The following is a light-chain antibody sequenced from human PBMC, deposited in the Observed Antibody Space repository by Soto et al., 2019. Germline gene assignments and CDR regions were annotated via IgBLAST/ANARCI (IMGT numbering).Light chain of an antibody. V-gene: IGKV3-15*01. Sequence: EIVVTQSPATLSVSPGERVTLSCRASQSVSSSLAWYQQRPGQAPRLLIYDTSTRAPGIAARFSGSGSGTEFTLTLSSLQSEDVAVYYCQQYVHWPPGTFGQGTTVEIK. CDR1: QSVSSS. J-gene: IGKJ1*01. CDR2: DTS. CDR3: QQYVHWPPGT.